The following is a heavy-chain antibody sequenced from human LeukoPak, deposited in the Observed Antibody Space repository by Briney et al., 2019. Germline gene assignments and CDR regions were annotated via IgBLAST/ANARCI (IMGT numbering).Heavy chain of an antibody. CDR1: GDSISDYY. CDR2: YYTSEST. J-gene: IGHJ6*02. D-gene: IGHD6-19*01. CDR3: ARDRGSSAWDGYYYGLDV. Sequence: SETLSLTCTVSGDSISDYYWSWIRQPAGKGLEWIGRYYTSESTDYNPSLKSRVTMSVDTSKNQFSLKLSSVTAADTAVYYCARDRGSSAWDGYYYGLDVWGQGTTVTVSS. V-gene: IGHV4-4*07.